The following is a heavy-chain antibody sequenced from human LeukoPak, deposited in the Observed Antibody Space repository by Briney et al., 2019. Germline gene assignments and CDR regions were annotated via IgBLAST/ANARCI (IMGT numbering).Heavy chain of an antibody. J-gene: IGHJ6*03. CDR2: MNPNSGNT. V-gene: IGHV1-8*01. CDR1: GYTFTSYD. D-gene: IGHD4-23*01. Sequence: GASVKVSCKASGYTFTSYDINWVRQATGQGLEWMGWMNPNSGNTGYAQKFQGRVTMTRNTSISTAYMELSSLRSEDTAVCYCATRCYGGKPRGYYYYYMDVWGKGTTVTVSS. CDR3: ATRCYGGKPRGYYYYYMDV.